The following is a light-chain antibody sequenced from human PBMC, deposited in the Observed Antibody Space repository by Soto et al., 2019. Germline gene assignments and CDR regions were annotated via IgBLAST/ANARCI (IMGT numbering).Light chain of an antibody. V-gene: IGLV2-14*01. J-gene: IGLJ3*02. Sequence: QSSLTQPASVSGSSRQSITISCTGTYTDVGGYNRVSWYQHHAGKGPKMLIFEVDNRPSGISDRFSGSKSGDTASLTISDLQAEEEADYYCVSYIESSLTHWVFGGGTKVTVL. CDR1: YTDVGGYNR. CDR2: EVD. CDR3: VSYIESSLTHWV.